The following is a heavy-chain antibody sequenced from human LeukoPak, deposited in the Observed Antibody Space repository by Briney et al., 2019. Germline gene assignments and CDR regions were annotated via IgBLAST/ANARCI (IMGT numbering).Heavy chain of an antibody. CDR2: ISYDGSSK. Sequence: GGSLRLSCAASGFTFSNYAILWVRQAPGKGLEWVAVISYDGSSKNFADSVKGRFTISRDNSKNTLYLQMNSLRAEDTAVYYCAREGQLVQAYYFDYWGQGALVTVSS. CDR1: GFTFSNYA. D-gene: IGHD6-13*01. J-gene: IGHJ4*02. CDR3: AREGQLVQAYYFDY. V-gene: IGHV3-30-3*01.